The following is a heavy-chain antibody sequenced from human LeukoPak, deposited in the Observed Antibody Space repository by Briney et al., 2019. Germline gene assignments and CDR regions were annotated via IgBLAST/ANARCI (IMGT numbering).Heavy chain of an antibody. CDR1: RGTFSIYA. J-gene: IGHJ6*03. D-gene: IGHD3-10*01. CDR2: IIPIFGTA. CDR3: ARGARSGSQHYAAYYYYMDV. Sequence: SVIVCCTDTRGTFSIYASRRVGQAPGQGLEKMGGIIPIFGTANYAQKFQGRVTITTDESTSTAYMELSSPRSEDTAVYYCARGARSGSQHYAAYYYYMDVWGKGTTVTVSS. V-gene: IGHV1-69*05.